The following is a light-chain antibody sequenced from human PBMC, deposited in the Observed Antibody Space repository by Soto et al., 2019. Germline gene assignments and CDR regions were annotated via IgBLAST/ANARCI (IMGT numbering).Light chain of an antibody. CDR1: SSNIGKNA. CDR2: SDD. J-gene: IGLJ3*02. Sequence: QSALTQPPSASATPGQRVIISCSGSSSNIGKNAVKWYQQFPGTAPKLLIHSDDQRPSGVPDRFSGSKSGTSASLTISGLQSEDEAHYYCGAWDDSLSGLVFGGGTKVTAL. V-gene: IGLV1-44*01. CDR3: GAWDDSLSGLV.